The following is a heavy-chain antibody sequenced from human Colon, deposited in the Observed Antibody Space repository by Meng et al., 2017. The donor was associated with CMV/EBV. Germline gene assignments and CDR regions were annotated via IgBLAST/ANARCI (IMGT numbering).Heavy chain of an antibody. V-gene: IGHV1-8*01. D-gene: IGHD2-21*01. CDR1: GYSFTTYG. CDR2: MNPDSGHT. J-gene: IGHJ4*02. Sequence: KVSCKTSGYSFTTYGIYWVRQASGQGLEWMGWMNPDSGHTAYAQKFQGRVTMTRDTSMTTAYLEVTSLRSDDTAVYYCVRGRVVGGGWGQGTLVTVPS. CDR3: VRGRVVGGG.